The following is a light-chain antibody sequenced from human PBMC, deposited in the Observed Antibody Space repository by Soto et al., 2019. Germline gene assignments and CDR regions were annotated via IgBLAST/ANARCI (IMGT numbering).Light chain of an antibody. Sequence: EIVMTQSPATLSVSPGERATHSCRASQSVSSNLAWYQQKPGQAPRLLIYGASTRATGIPARFSGSGSGTEFTLTISSLQSEDFAVYYCKQYNNWPPGTFGQGTKV. CDR1: QSVSSN. J-gene: IGKJ1*01. V-gene: IGKV3-15*01. CDR3: KQYNNWPPGT. CDR2: GAS.